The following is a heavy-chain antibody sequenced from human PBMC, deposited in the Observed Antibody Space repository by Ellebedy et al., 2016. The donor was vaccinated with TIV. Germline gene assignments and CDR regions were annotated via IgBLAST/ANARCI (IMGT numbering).Heavy chain of an antibody. CDR3: ARQMQLWPAYYFDY. D-gene: IGHD3/OR15-3a*01. CDR2: IYPSNSDT. CDR1: GFHFNSDW. Sequence: GESLKISCQGSGFHFNSDWIAWVRQSPGKGLEWMAVIYPSNSDTKYSPSFQGQVTVTVDKSINTAYMQWSTLRPSDTAIYFCARQMQLWPAYYFDYWGQGTLVIVSS. J-gene: IGHJ4*02. V-gene: IGHV5-51*01.